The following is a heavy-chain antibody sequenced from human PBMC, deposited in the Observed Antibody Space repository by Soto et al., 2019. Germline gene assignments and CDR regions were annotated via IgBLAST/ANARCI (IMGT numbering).Heavy chain of an antibody. Sequence: HPGGSLRLSCAASGFTFSSYSMNWVRQAPGKGLEWVSYISSSSSTIYYADSVKGRFTISRDNAKNSLYLQMNSLRDEGTAVYYCARTKTSRYSYGHPNDYWGQGTLVTVSS. J-gene: IGHJ4*02. V-gene: IGHV3-48*02. CDR2: ISSSSSTI. D-gene: IGHD5-18*01. CDR1: GFTFSSYS. CDR3: ARTKTSRYSYGHPNDY.